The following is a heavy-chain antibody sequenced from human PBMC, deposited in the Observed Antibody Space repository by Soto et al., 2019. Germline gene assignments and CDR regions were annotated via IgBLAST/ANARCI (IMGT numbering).Heavy chain of an antibody. D-gene: IGHD3-22*01. J-gene: IGHJ4*02. CDR3: ARAHYYDSSGYLAPKPASDY. Sequence: PSETLSLTCAVYGGSFSGYYWSWIRQPPGKGLEWIGEINHSGSTNYNPSLKSRVTISVDTSKNQFSLKLSSVTAADTAVYYCARAHYYDSSGYLAPKPASDYWGQGTLVNVSS. CDR2: INHSGST. CDR1: GGSFSGYY. V-gene: IGHV4-34*01.